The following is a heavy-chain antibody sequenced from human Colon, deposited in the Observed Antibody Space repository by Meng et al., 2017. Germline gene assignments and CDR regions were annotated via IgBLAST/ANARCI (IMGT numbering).Heavy chain of an antibody. V-gene: IGHV1-3*01. Sequence: VQLLQSGAGVTKPGASMKVSCKASGYTFNNFVIYGVRQAPGQRLEWVGWINAGDGYTEYSQKFQGRVTITRDTAASTSYMELSSLRSEDTAVYYCARERELGAAAYLDFWGQGTLVTVSS. CDR1: GYTFNNFV. D-gene: IGHD6-13*01. CDR3: ARERELGAAAYLDF. J-gene: IGHJ4*02. CDR2: INAGDGYT.